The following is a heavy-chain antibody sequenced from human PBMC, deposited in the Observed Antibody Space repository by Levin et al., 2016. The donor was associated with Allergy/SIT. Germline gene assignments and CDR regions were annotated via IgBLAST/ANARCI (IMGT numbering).Heavy chain of an antibody. J-gene: IGHJ6*03. CDR2: IYHSGST. V-gene: IGHV4-30-2*01. Sequence: SETLSLTCAVSGGSISSGGYSWSWIRQPPGKGLEWIGYIYHSGSTYYNPSLKSRVTISVDRSKNQFSLKLSSVTAADTAVYYCASSIPDSSGYYDYYYYMDVWGKGTTVTVSS. CDR1: GGSISSGGYS. CDR3: ASSIPDSSGYYDYYYYMDV. D-gene: IGHD3-22*01.